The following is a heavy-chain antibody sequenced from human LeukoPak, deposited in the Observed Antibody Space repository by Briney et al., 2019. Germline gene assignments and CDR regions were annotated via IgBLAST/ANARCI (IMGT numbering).Heavy chain of an antibody. V-gene: IGHV3-64D*09. D-gene: IGHD1-26*01. J-gene: IGHJ4*02. CDR1: GFTFSSYA. CDR3: VKDLSGSYTFDY. Sequence: SGGSLRLSCAVSGFTFSSYAMHWVRQAPGKGLEYVSGINDNGGTTHYADSVKGRFTISRDDSKNTLYLQMSGLRTDDTAMYHCVKDLSGSYTFDYWGQGTLVSVSS. CDR2: INDNGGTT.